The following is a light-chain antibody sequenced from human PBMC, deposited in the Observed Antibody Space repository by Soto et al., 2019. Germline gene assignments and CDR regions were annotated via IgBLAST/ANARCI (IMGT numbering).Light chain of an antibody. CDR1: QTVSSS. V-gene: IGKV3-20*01. CDR3: QQYGSSGT. CDR2: EAS. Sequence: EIVLTQSPATLSLSPGERATLSCRASQTVSSSLAWYQQKPGQAPRLLIYEASNRATGIPDRFSGSGSGTDFTLTISSLEPEDFAVYYCQQYGSSGTFGQGTKVDIK. J-gene: IGKJ1*01.